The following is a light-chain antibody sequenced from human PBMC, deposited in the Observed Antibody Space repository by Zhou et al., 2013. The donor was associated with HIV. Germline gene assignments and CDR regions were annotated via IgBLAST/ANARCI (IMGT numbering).Light chain of an antibody. V-gene: IGKV1-27*01. CDR1: QGIRNH. CDR3: QKYNSAPFT. Sequence: DIQMTQSPSSVSASVGDRVIITCRASQGIRNHLAWYQQRPGEAPRVLIYAASTLHSAVPSRFSGSGSGTDFTLTISSLQPEDVATYYCQKYNSAPFTFGPGTKVEFK. J-gene: IGKJ3*01. CDR2: AAS.